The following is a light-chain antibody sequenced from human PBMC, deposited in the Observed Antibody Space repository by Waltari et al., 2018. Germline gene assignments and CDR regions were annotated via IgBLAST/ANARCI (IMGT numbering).Light chain of an antibody. V-gene: IGKV3-11*01. CDR3: QHRRSWPLT. J-gene: IGKJ4*01. CDR1: QSVNSY. CDR2: EAS. Sequence: EIVLTQSPANLSLSPGERATLSCRASQSVNSYLGWYQQKPGQPPRLLIYEASKRATGIPARFSGSGSGTDFTLTISSLEPEDFAVYYCQHRRSWPLTFGGGTKVEIK.